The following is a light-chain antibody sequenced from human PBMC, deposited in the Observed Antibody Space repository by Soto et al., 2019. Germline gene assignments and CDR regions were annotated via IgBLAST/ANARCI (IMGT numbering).Light chain of an antibody. CDR3: QQYNTWPPYT. J-gene: IGKJ2*01. CDR2: DAS. Sequence: EILMTQSPATLSVSPGEGATLSSRASKTVESNLACYQQHPGQAPRLLIYDASIRATDIPARFSGSGSGTEFTLTISSLQSEDFAVYYCQQYNTWPPYTFGQGTKVEIK. V-gene: IGKV3-15*01. CDR1: KTVESN.